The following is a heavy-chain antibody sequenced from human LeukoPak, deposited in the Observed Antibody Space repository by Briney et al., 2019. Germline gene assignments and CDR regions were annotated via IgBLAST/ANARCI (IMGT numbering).Heavy chain of an antibody. Sequence: PGGSLRLSCAASGFTFRNYAMCWVRQDPGKGLEWVSTIGGSGDNAYYADSVQGRFTISRDNSKNTLYVQMNSLRAEDTAVYYCAKGHYYGSGSLDYWGEGTLVTVSS. CDR1: GFTFRNYA. D-gene: IGHD3-10*01. J-gene: IGHJ4*02. V-gene: IGHV3-23*01. CDR3: AKGHYYGSGSLDY. CDR2: IGGSGDNA.